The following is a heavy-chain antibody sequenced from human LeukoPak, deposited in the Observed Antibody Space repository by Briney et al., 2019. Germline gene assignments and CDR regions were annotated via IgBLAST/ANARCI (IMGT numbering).Heavy chain of an antibody. V-gene: IGHV3-33*01. D-gene: IGHD2-15*01. J-gene: IGHJ4*02. CDR2: IWYDGSNK. CDR1: GFTFSGSG. Sequence: PGGSLRLSCTASGFTFSGSGMHWVRQAPGKGLEWVAVIWYDGSNKYYADSVKGRFTISRDNSKNTLYLQMNSLRAEDTAMYYCVRDCSSGSCQLDYWGQGTLVTVSS. CDR3: VRDCSSGSCQLDY.